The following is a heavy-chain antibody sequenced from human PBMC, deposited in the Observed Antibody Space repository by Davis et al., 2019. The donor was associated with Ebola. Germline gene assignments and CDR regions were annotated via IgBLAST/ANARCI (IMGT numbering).Heavy chain of an antibody. CDR1: GGSISSYY. D-gene: IGHD5-24*01. V-gene: IGHV4-59*01. CDR3: ARGGMATTRVDY. Sequence: SETLSLTCTVSGGSISSYYWSWIRQPPGKGLEWIGYIYYSGSTNYNPSLKSRVTISVDTSKNQFSLKLSPVTAADTAVYYCARGGMATTRVDYWGQGTLVTVSS. J-gene: IGHJ4*02. CDR2: IYYSGST.